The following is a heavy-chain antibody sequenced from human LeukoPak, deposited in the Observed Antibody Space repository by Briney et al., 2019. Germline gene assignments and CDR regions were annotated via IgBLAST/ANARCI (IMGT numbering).Heavy chain of an antibody. Sequence: ASVTVSFKASGYTFTVYYMHWVRQAPGQGREWMGWINPNSGGTNYAQKFQGRVTITRDTSIRTAYMQLTSLRSDDTAVYYCARGSTVSNYYYYYMDVWGKGTTVTISS. D-gene: IGHD4-17*01. J-gene: IGHJ6*03. CDR2: INPNSGGT. CDR1: GYTFTVYY. V-gene: IGHV1-2*02. CDR3: ARGSTVSNYYYYYMDV.